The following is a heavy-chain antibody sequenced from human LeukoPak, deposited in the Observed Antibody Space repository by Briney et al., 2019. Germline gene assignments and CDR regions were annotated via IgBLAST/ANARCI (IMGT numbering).Heavy chain of an antibody. D-gene: IGHD6-13*01. CDR2: IKQDGSEK. CDR1: GFTFSSYW. V-gene: IGHV3-7*01. Sequence: AGGSLRHSCAASGFTFSSYWMSWVRQAPGKGLEWVANIKQDGSEKYYVDSVKGRFTISRDNAKNSLYLQMNSLRAEDTAVYYCARSLYSSSWTVYYYMDVWGKGTTVTVSS. CDR3: ARSLYSSSWTVYYYMDV. J-gene: IGHJ6*03.